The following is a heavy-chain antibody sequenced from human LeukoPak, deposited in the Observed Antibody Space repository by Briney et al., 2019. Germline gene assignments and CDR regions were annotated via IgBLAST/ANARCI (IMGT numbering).Heavy chain of an antibody. J-gene: IGHJ4*02. CDR1: RFTLTTNY. V-gene: IGHV3-66*01. Sequence: GGSLRLSCAASRFTLTTNYMAWVRQAPGKGLEWVSIIYSGGYTDYADSVKGRFTISRDNSKNTLDLQMNSLRAEDTAVYYSAIRLEYSGSKGALYYWGQGTLVTVSS. CDR2: IYSGGYT. CDR3: AIRLEYSGSKGALYY. D-gene: IGHD1-26*01.